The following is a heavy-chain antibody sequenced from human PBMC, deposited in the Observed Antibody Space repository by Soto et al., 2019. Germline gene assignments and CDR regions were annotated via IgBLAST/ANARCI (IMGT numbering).Heavy chain of an antibody. Sequence: QVQLVQSGAELKKPGASVKVSCKPSGYTFNSYGITSVRQAPGQGLEWMGWISAYNSNTVYAQRLQGRVTMTTDTSTSTAYMELRSLRSDDTAVYYCARGAPHDYWGQGTLVTVSS. J-gene: IGHJ4*02. V-gene: IGHV1-18*01. CDR1: GYTFNSYG. CDR3: ARGAPHDY. CDR2: ISAYNSNT.